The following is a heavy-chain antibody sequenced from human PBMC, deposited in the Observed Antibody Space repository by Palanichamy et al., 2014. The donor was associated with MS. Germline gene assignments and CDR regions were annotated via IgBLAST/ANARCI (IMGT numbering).Heavy chain of an antibody. V-gene: IGHV4-59*01. CDR1: GGSISSYY. D-gene: IGHD2-8*01. CDR3: ARVRRRVSGAFDI. Sequence: QVQLQESGPGLVKPSETLSLTCTVSGGSISSYYWSWIRQPPGKGLEWIGYIYYSGSTNYNPSLKSRVTISVDTSKNQFSLKLSSVTAADTAVYYCARVRRRVSGAFDIWGQGTMVTVSS. J-gene: IGHJ3*02. CDR2: IYYSGST.